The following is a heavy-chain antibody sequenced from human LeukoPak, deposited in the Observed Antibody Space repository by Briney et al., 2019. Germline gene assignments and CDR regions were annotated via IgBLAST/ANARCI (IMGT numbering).Heavy chain of an antibody. CDR3: ARGPVNTYYYGSGGFLRNNWFDP. Sequence: PSETLSLTCAVYGGSFSGYYWSWIRQPPGKGLEWIGEINHSGSTNYNPSLKSRVTISVDTSKNQFSLKLSSVTAADTAVYYCARGPVNTYYYGSGGFLRNNWFDPWGQGTLVTVSS. CDR1: GGSFSGYY. D-gene: IGHD3-10*01. J-gene: IGHJ5*02. CDR2: INHSGST. V-gene: IGHV4-34*01.